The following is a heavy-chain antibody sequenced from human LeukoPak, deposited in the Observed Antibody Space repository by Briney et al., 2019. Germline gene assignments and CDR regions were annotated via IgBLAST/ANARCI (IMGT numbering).Heavy chain of an antibody. Sequence: SETLSLTCAVYGGSFSDYYWSWIRQPPGKGLEWIGEINHSGSTNYNPSLKSRVTMSVDTSKNQFSLKLSSVTAADMAVYYCARGKYYYDSSGYRDAFDIWGQGTMVTVSS. V-gene: IGHV4-34*01. CDR1: GGSFSDYY. J-gene: IGHJ3*02. D-gene: IGHD3-22*01. CDR3: ARGKYYYDSSGYRDAFDI. CDR2: INHSGST.